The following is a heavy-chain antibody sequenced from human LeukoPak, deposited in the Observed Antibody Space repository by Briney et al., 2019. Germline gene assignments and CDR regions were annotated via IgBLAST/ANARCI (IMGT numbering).Heavy chain of an antibody. D-gene: IGHD5-12*01. V-gene: IGHV3-23*01. CDR1: GFTFTTYA. Sequence: PAGGSLRLSCAASGFTFTTYAMSWVRQAPGKGLEWVSTISDSGASTYYADSVKGRFTISRDNSKNTLYLQMNSLRAEDTAVYYCAKSLSVGYRGYFDYWGQGTLVTVSS. CDR2: ISDSGAST. CDR3: AKSLSVGYRGYFDY. J-gene: IGHJ4*02.